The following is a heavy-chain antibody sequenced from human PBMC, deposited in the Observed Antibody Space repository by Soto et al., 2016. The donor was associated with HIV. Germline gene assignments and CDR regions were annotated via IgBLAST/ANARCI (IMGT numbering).Heavy chain of an antibody. CDR1: GYTLTSYD. CDR3: ARGAGVAFF. V-gene: IGHV1-2*02. CDR2: INPNSGGT. D-gene: IGHD2-15*01. Sequence: QVQLVQSGAEVKKPGASVKVSCKASGYTLTSYDINWVRQATGQGLEWMGWINPNSGGTNYAQKFQGRVTMTRDTSISTAYMELSRLRSDDTAVYYCARGAGVAFFWGQGTMVTVSS. J-gene: IGHJ3*01.